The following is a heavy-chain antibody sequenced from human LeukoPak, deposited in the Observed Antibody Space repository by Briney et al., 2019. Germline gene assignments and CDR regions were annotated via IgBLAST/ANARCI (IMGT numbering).Heavy chain of an antibody. CDR2: ISYDGSNK. V-gene: IGHV3-30*04. Sequence: GRSLRLSCAASGFTFSSYAMHWVRQAPGKGLEWVAVISYDGSNKYYADSVKGRFTISRDNSKNTLYLQMNSLRAEDTAVYYCARALRGLRFLEWLLSPFDYWGQGTLVTVSS. CDR1: GFTFSSYA. D-gene: IGHD3-3*01. CDR3: ARALRGLRFLEWLLSPFDY. J-gene: IGHJ4*02.